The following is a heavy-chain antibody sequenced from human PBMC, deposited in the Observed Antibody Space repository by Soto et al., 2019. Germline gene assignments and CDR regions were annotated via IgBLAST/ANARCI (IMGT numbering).Heavy chain of an antibody. CDR1: GVTFSSYG. V-gene: IGHV3-30*18. CDR2: ISYDGSNK. CDR3: AKDPLQYIRPGYYYHGMDV. Sequence: GESLKISCAASGVTFSSYGMHWVRQAPGKGLEWVAVISYDGSNKYYADSVKGRFTISRDNSKNTLYLQMNSLRAEDTAVYYCAKDPLQYIRPGYYYHGMDVWGQGTTVTVSS. D-gene: IGHD2-15*01. J-gene: IGHJ6*02.